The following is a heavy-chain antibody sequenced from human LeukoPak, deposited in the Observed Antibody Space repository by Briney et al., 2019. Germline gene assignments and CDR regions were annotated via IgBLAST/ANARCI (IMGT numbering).Heavy chain of an antibody. V-gene: IGHV4-39*01. CDR1: GGSISSGGYY. J-gene: IGHJ4*02. D-gene: IGHD6-19*01. CDR2: INHSGST. CDR3: ATPEEANSSGWWVY. Sequence: SQTLSLTCTVSGGSISSGGYYWSWIRQPPGKGLEWIGEINHSGSTNYNPSLKSRVTISVDTSKNQFSLKLSSVTAADTAVYYCATPEEANSSGWWVYWGQGTLVTVSS.